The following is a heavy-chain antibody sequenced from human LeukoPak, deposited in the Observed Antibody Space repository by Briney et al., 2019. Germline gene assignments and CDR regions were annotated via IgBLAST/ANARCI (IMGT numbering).Heavy chain of an antibody. V-gene: IGHV3-7*03. Sequence: GGSLRLSCAGSGFTFRSYWMHWVRQAPGKGLEWVANIKQDGSEKYYVDSVKGRLNISRDNANDSVYLQMNSLRAEDTAVYYCARHSNFWDIDHWSPGTLVTVSS. D-gene: IGHD3-3*01. CDR3: ARHSNFWDIDH. CDR1: GFTFRSYW. J-gene: IGHJ4*02. CDR2: IKQDGSEK.